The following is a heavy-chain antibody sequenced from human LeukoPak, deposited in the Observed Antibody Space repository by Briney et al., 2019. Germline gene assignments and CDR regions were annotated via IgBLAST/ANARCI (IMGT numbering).Heavy chain of an antibody. CDR2: IKSKTDGGTT. Sequence: PGGSLRLSCAASGFTFSNAWMSWVRQAPGKGLEWVGRIKSKTDGGTTDYAAPVKGRFTISRDDSKNTLYLQMNSLKTEDTAVYYCTTDLHYDILTAYYYGMDVWGKGTTVTVSS. D-gene: IGHD3-9*01. J-gene: IGHJ6*04. CDR3: TTDLHYDILTAYYYGMDV. V-gene: IGHV3-15*01. CDR1: GFTFSNAW.